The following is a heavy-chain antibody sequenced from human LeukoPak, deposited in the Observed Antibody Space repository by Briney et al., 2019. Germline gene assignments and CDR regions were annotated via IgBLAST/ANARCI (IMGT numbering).Heavy chain of an antibody. J-gene: IGHJ4*02. V-gene: IGHV3-33*01. CDR3: ASESCSSTSCRGYFDY. CDR2: IWYDGSNK. Sequence: GGSLRLCCAASGFAFSSYGMHWVRQAPGKGLEWVAVIWYDGSNKYYADSVKGRFTISRDNSKNTLYLQMNSLRAEDTAVYYCASESCSSTSCRGYFDYWGQGTLVTVSS. CDR1: GFAFSSYG. D-gene: IGHD2-2*01.